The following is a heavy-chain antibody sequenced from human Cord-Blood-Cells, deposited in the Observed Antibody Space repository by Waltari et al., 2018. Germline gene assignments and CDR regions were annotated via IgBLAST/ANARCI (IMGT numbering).Heavy chain of an antibody. J-gene: IGHJ4*02. D-gene: IGHD4-17*01. CDR3: AREDYGGNGG. V-gene: IGHV3-53*01. CDR1: GFPVSTNY. Sequence: EVQLVESGGGLIQPGGSLRLSCPASGFPVSTNYISRARRAPGKGLELVSVSNIGGSTYYADSVKGRFTTSRDNSKNTLYLQMNILRAEDTAVYYCAREDYGGNGGWGQGTLVTVSS. CDR2: SNIGGST.